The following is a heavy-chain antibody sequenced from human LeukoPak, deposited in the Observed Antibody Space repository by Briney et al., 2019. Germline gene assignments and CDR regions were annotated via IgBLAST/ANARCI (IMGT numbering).Heavy chain of an antibody. V-gene: IGHV3-33*01. D-gene: IGHD6-6*01. J-gene: IGHJ4*02. CDR3: ARAPYSSSSWIGYFDY. Sequence: PGGSLRLSCAASGFTFSSYGMHWVRQAPGKGLEWVAVIWYDGSNKYYADSVKGRFTISRDNSKNTLYLQMNSLRAEDTAVYCCARAPYSSSSWIGYFDYWGQGTLVTVSS. CDR2: IWYDGSNK. CDR1: GFTFSSYG.